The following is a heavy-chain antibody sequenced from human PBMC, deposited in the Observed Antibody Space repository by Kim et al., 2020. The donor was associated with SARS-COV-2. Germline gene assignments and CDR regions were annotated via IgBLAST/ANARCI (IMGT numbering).Heavy chain of an antibody. CDR3: ARDRSVTTSGWFDP. D-gene: IGHD4-17*01. V-gene: IGHV3-21*01. Sequence: ADSVKGRFTIARDNAKNSLYLQMNSLRAEDTAVYYCARDRSVTTSGWFDPWGQGTLVTVSS. J-gene: IGHJ5*02.